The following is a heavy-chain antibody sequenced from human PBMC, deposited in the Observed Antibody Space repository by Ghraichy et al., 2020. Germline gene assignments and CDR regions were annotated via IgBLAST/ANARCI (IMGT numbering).Heavy chain of an antibody. D-gene: IGHD2-15*01. J-gene: IGHJ6*02. CDR3: ARTPARAYCSGGSCYPYYYYAMDV. Sequence: SETLSLTCTVSGGSISSKYWSWIRQPPGKGLEWIGYIYYSGSTNYNPSLKSRVTISVDTSKNQFSLKLSSVTAADTAEYYCARTPARAYCSGGSCYPYYYYAMDVWGQGTTVTVSS. CDR2: IYYSGST. CDR1: GGSISSKY. V-gene: IGHV4-59*01.